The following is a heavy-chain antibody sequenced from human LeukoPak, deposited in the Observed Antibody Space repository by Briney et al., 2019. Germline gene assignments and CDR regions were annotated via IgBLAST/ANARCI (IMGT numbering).Heavy chain of an antibody. CDR3: AREVAVTTSADAFDI. CDR2: INPNSGGT. Sequence: GASVKVSCKASGYTFTGYYMHWVRQAPGQGLEWMGWINPNSGGTNYAQKFQGWVTMTRDTSIGTAYMELSRLRSDDTAVYYCAREVAVTTSADAFDIWGQGTMVTVSS. CDR1: GYTFTGYY. J-gene: IGHJ3*02. D-gene: IGHD4-17*01. V-gene: IGHV1-2*04.